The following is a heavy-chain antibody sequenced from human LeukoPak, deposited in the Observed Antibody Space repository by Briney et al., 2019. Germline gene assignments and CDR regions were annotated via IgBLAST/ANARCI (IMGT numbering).Heavy chain of an antibody. V-gene: IGHV1-8*01. CDR3: AKDMNGSGHPSEIDY. CDR2: MNPNSGNT. CDR1: GYTFTSYD. Sequence: GASVKVSCKASGYTFTSYDINWVRQATGQGLEWMGWMNPNSGNTGYAQKFQGRVTMTRNTSISTAYMELSSLRTEDTALYYCAKDMNGSGHPSEIDYWGQGTLVTVSS. D-gene: IGHD6-19*01. J-gene: IGHJ4*02.